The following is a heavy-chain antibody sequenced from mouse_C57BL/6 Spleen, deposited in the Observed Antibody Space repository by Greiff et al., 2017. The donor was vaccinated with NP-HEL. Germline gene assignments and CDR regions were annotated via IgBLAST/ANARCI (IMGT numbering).Heavy chain of an antibody. D-gene: IGHD1-1*01. Sequence: EVKVVESGAGLVKPGGSLKLSCAASGFTFSSYAMSWVRQTPEKRLEWVAYISSGGDYIYYADTVKGRFTISRDNARNTLYLQMSSLKSEDTAMYYCTREPHYGSSHWYFDVWGTGTTVTVSS. V-gene: IGHV5-9-1*02. CDR2: ISSGGDYI. CDR1: GFTFSSYA. CDR3: TREPHYGSSHWYFDV. J-gene: IGHJ1*03.